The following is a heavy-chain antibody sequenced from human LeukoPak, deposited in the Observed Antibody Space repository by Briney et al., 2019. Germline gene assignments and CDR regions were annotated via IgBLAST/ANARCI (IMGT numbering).Heavy chain of an antibody. CDR3: ARDPYDFWGTYYFDY. Sequence: PGGALTLSCAASGFTFSDYYMSWVRQAAGQGVEGVANIKQDGSEKYHLDSVKGQFTISRDNAKYSLYLQMNSLRAEDTAVYYCARDPYDFWGTYYFDYRGQGTLVTVSS. J-gene: IGHJ4*02. CDR1: GFTFSDYY. CDR2: IKQDGSEK. V-gene: IGHV3-7*01. D-gene: IGHD3-3*01.